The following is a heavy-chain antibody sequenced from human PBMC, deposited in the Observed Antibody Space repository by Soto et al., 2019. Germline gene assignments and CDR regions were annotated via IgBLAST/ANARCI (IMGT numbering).Heavy chain of an antibody. Sequence: GVCRVVHGQGKGLEWVAVIWYDGSNKYYADSVKGRFTISRDNSKNTLYLQMNSLRAEDTAVYYCARDRLFYFIHTANTLIYF. J-gene: IGHJ4*01. CDR1: G. CDR2: IWYDGSNK. CDR3: ARDRLFYFIHTANTLIYF. V-gene: IGHV3-33*07. D-gene: IGHD3-9*01.